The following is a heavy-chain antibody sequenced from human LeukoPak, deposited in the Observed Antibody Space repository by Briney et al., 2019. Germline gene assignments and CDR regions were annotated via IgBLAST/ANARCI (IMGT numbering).Heavy chain of an antibody. Sequence: KPSETLSLTCAVYGGSFSGYYWSWIRQPPGKGLEWIGYIYYSGSTNYNPSLKSRVTISVDTSKNQFSLKLSSVTAADTAVYYCARMAFGVVPLWGQGTLVTVSS. J-gene: IGHJ4*02. D-gene: IGHD3-3*01. CDR1: GGSFSGYY. CDR2: IYYSGST. V-gene: IGHV4-59*01. CDR3: ARMAFGVVPL.